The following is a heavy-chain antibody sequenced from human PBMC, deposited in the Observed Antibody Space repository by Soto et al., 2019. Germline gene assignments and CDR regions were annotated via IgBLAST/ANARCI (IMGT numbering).Heavy chain of an antibody. Sequence: PGGSLRLSCAASGFTFSRYSMNWVRQAPGKGLEWVSSIDSYSNFIYYADSVKGRFIISRDNARNSLFLQMSSLRAEDTAVYYCARVSWREKYGMDVWGQGTTVTVSS. CDR2: IDSYSNFI. J-gene: IGHJ6*02. V-gene: IGHV3-21*01. CDR1: GFTFSRYS. CDR3: ARVSWREKYGMDV.